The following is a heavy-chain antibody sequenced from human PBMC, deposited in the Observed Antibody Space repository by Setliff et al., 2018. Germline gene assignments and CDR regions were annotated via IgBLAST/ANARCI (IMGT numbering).Heavy chain of an antibody. Sequence: PSETLSLTCAVYGGSFSGYYWSWIRQPPGKGLEWIGEINHSGSTNHNPSLKSRVTISVDTSKNQFSLKLSSVTAADTAVYYCASQEPLYSSGWYYFDYWGQGTLVTVSS. CDR2: INHSGST. CDR1: GGSFSGYY. V-gene: IGHV4-34*01. CDR3: ASQEPLYSSGWYYFDY. J-gene: IGHJ4*02. D-gene: IGHD6-19*01.